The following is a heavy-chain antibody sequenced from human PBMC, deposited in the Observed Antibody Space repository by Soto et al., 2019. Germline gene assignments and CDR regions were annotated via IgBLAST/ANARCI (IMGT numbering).Heavy chain of an antibody. D-gene: IGHD1-26*01. J-gene: IGHJ5*02. CDR1: RGSVSSGSYS. Sequence: QVQLQESGPGLVKPSETLSLTCTVSRGSVSSGSYSWNWIRQTPGKGLEWIGYFYSSGYTKYNPSLKSRVTISGDTSKNQFSLQLTYVTASDTALYYYARSPGWPVGWFDPWGQGTLVIVSS. CDR2: FYSSGYT. CDR3: ARSPGWPVGWFDP. V-gene: IGHV4-61*01.